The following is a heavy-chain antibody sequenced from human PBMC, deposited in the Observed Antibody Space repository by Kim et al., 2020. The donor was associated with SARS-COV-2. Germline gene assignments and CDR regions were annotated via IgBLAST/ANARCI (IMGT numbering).Heavy chain of an antibody. J-gene: IGHJ4*02. D-gene: IGHD6-6*01. CDR2: IRYTGIT. V-gene: IGHV4-39*01. Sequence: SETLSLTCTVSGGSVSTNYHWVWIRQPPGKGVEFIGSIRYTGITYYNPSLKSRVTLSVDTSKNQFSLNLSSVSAADTAVYFCARRLYSNSGGGFDYWGQGTLVTVSS. CDR3: ARRLYSNSGGGFDY. CDR1: GGSVSTNYH.